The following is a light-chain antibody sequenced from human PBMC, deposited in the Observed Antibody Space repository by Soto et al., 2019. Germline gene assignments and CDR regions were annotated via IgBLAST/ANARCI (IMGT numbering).Light chain of an antibody. CDR1: SSDVGGYNY. Sequence: QSALTQPRSVSGSPGQSVTISCTGTSSDVGGYNYVSWYQQHPGKAPKDMIYDVSERPSGVPDRFSRSKSGNTASLNISGLQAEDEADYYCGSYAGSRRYVFGTGTKLTVL. V-gene: IGLV2-11*01. CDR2: DVS. J-gene: IGLJ1*01. CDR3: GSYAGSRRYV.